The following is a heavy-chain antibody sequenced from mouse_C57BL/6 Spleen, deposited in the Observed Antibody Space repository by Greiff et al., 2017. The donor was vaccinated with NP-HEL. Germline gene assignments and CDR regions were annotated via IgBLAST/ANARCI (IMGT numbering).Heavy chain of an antibody. CDR1: GYSFTSYY. D-gene: IGHD1-1*01. Sequence: VKLVESGPELVKPGASVKISCKASGYSFTSYYIHWVKQRPGQGLEWIGWIYPGSGNTKYNEKFKGKATLTADTSSSTAYMQLSSLTSEDSAVYYCSPITAVVAVGAMDYWGQGTSVTVSS. CDR3: SPITAVVAVGAMDY. V-gene: IGHV1-66*01. CDR2: IYPGSGNT. J-gene: IGHJ4*01.